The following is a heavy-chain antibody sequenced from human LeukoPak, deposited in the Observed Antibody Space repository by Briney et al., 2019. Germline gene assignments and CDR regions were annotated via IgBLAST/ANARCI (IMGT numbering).Heavy chain of an antibody. J-gene: IGHJ4*02. D-gene: IGHD6-19*01. CDR1: GFTFRNYW. CDR2: IYSGGST. V-gene: IGHV3-53*01. CDR3: ARAGRSSGWPNFDY. Sequence: GGSLRLSCAASGFTFRNYWMSWVRQAPGKGLEWVSVIYSGGSTYYADSVKGRFTISRDNSKNTLYLQMNSLRPEDTAVYYCARAGRSSGWPNFDYWGQGTLVPVSS.